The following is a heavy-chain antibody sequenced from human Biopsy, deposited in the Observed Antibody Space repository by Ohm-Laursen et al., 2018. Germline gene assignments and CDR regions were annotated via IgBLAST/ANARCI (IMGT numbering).Heavy chain of an antibody. J-gene: IGHJ4*02. CDR3: ARHSFGSGRDF. D-gene: IGHD3-10*01. V-gene: IGHV4-39*01. CDR2: IYHIGIT. CDR1: DGSISNIINY. Sequence: SQTLSLTCTVTDGSISNIINYWGWIRQPLGKGLEWLGSIYHIGITDYNPSLKSRVTISVDTSNNHFSLKLSFLTAADTAVYYCARHSFGSGRDFWGQGTLVTVSS.